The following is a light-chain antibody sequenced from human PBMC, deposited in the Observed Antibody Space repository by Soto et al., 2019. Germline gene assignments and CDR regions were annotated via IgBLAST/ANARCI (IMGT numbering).Light chain of an antibody. CDR1: SSDVGGYNY. V-gene: IGLV2-14*01. J-gene: IGLJ2*01. Sequence: QSVLTQPASVSGSPGQSITISCTGTSSDVGGYNYVSWYQHHPGKVPKLMIYEVSNRPSGVSNRFSGSKSGNTASLTISGLQAEDETDYYYSSYTSSSTLVFGGGTKLTVL. CDR2: EVS. CDR3: SSYTSSSTLV.